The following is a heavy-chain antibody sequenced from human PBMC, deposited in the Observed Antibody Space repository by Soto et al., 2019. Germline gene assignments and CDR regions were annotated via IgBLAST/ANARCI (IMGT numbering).Heavy chain of an antibody. CDR1: GFTFNTYS. Sequence: EVQLVESGGGLVKPGESLRLSCAASGFTFNTYSMNWVRQAPGKGLEWVSSISTGGSSIVYADSVRGRFSISRDNTNYSLYLQMNSLRAEDTAVYYCARHHFGSSSDYWGHGTLVTVSS. CDR2: ISTGGSSI. CDR3: ARHHFGSSSDY. D-gene: IGHD3-10*01. J-gene: IGHJ4*01. V-gene: IGHV3-21*01.